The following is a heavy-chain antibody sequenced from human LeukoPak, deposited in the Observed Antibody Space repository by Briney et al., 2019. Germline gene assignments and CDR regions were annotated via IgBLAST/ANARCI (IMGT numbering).Heavy chain of an antibody. J-gene: IGHJ6*03. CDR2: ISYDGSNK. Sequence: GGSPRLSCAASGFTFSSYAMHWVRQAPGKGLEWVAVISYDGSNKYYADSVKGRFTISRDNSKNTLYLQMNSLRAEDTAVYYCARDYPLSTWVLNYYMDVWGKGTTVTVSS. CDR1: GFTFSSYA. D-gene: IGHD1-26*01. V-gene: IGHV3-30*01. CDR3: ARDYPLSTWVLNYYMDV.